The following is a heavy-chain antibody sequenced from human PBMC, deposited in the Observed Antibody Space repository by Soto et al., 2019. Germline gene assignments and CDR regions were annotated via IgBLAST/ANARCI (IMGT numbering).Heavy chain of an antibody. Sequence: QVQLQESGPGLVKPSETLSLTCTVSGGSISSYNWSWIRQPPGKGLEWIGYIYYSGSTNYNPSLKSRVTISVDTSKNQFSLKLSSVTAADTAVYYCAREVPAAHNWLDPLGQGTLVTVSS. CDR1: GGSISSYN. D-gene: IGHD2-2*01. V-gene: IGHV4-59*01. CDR3: AREVPAAHNWLDP. J-gene: IGHJ5*02. CDR2: IYYSGST.